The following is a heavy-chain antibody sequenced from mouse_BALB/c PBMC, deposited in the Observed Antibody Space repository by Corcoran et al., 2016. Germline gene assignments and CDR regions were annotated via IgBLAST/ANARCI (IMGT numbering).Heavy chain of an antibody. V-gene: IGHV1S34*01. D-gene: IGHD1-1*01. CDR1: GYSFTGYY. CDR2: ISCYNGAT. Sequence: LVKTGASVKISCKASGYSFTGYYMHWVKQSHGKSLEWIGYISCYNGATSYNQKFKGKATFTVDTSSSTAYMQFNSLTSEDSAVYYCARWTVVPHAMDYWGQGTSVTVSS. J-gene: IGHJ4*01. CDR3: ARWTVVPHAMDY.